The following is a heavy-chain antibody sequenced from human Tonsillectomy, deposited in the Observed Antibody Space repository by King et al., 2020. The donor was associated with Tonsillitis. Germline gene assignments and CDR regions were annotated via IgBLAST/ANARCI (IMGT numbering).Heavy chain of an antibody. D-gene: IGHD3/OR15-3a*01. CDR3: ARGEHWDFWTGFLIDF. CDR1: GFTFSAYS. J-gene: IGHJ4*02. Sequence: VQLVESGGGLVQPGGSLSLSCAASGFTFSAYSMNWVRQAPGMGLEWISYISGDSRTIYYADSVKGRFTISGDAAANSLLLQMNSLRAEDTAIYYCARGEHWDFWTGFLIDFWGQGTLVTVSS. V-gene: IGHV3-48*01. CDR2: ISGDSRTI.